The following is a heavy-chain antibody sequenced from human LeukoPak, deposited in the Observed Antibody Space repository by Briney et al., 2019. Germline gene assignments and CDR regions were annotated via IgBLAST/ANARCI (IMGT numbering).Heavy chain of an antibody. J-gene: IGHJ1*01. V-gene: IGHV4-39*07. CDR3: AREALWRYYDSSGYYYRYFQE. D-gene: IGHD3-22*01. CDR2: IYYSGST. CDR1: GGSISSSSYY. Sequence: PSETLSLTCTVSGGSISSSSYYWGWIRQPPGKGLEWIGSIYYSGSTYYNPSLKSRVTISVDTSKNQFSLKLSSVTAADTAVYYCAREALWRYYDSSGYYYRYFQEWGQGTLVTVSS.